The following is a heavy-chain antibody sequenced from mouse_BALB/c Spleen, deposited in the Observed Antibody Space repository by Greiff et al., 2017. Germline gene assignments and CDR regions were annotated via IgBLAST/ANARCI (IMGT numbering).Heavy chain of an antibody. D-gene: IGHD2-14*01. CDR3: ARSGYRYDGSAMDY. Sequence: QVQLKESGAELVRPGTSVKVSCKASGYAFTNYLIEWVKQRPGQGLEWIGVINPGSGGTNYNEKFKGKATLTADKSSSTAYMQLSSLTSDDSAVYFCARSGYRYDGSAMDYWGQGTSVTVSS. CDR2: INPGSGGT. CDR1: GYAFTNYL. V-gene: IGHV1-54*01. J-gene: IGHJ4*01.